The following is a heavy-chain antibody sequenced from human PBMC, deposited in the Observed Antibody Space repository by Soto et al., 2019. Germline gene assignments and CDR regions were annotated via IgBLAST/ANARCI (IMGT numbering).Heavy chain of an antibody. J-gene: IGHJ4*02. V-gene: IGHV4-59*01. D-gene: IGHD3-10*01. CDR1: GGSISSYF. CDR2: IFYSGST. Sequence: QVQLQESGPGLVKPSETLSLTCTVSGGSISSYFWSWIRQPPGKGLEWIGYIFYSGSTNYNPSLKSRVTIAADTPKNRFSLQLSSVTAADTAVYYCARYGSGRYYTHNFDYWGQGTLVTVSS. CDR3: ARYGSGRYYTHNFDY.